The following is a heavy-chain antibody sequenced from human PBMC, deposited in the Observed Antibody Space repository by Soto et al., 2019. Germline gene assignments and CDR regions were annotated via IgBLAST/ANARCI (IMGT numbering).Heavy chain of an antibody. Sequence: GGSLRLSCAASGFTVSGNYMSWVRQAPGKGLEWVSVIYSDGSTYYADSVKGRFTISRDNSKNTLYLQMNSLRAEDTAVYYCARDCSSTSCYTPHYGMDVWGQGTTVTVSS. CDR3: ARDCSSTSCYTPHYGMDV. CDR1: GFTVSGNY. V-gene: IGHV3-53*01. CDR2: IYSDGST. D-gene: IGHD2-2*02. J-gene: IGHJ6*02.